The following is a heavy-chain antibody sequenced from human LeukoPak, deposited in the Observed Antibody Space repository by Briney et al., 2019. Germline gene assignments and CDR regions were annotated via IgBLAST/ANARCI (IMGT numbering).Heavy chain of an antibody. CDR1: GFTFRNHE. J-gene: IGHJ4*02. Sequence: GGSLRLSCAASGFTFRNHEMSWVRQTPGKGLEWVSDISGSGNIKNYADSVKGRFTISRDNAKNSLFLQMNSLRAEDTAVYYCARDYYDSSGYQYYFDYWGQGTLVTVSS. V-gene: IGHV3-48*03. D-gene: IGHD3-22*01. CDR2: ISGSGNIK. CDR3: ARDYYDSSGYQYYFDY.